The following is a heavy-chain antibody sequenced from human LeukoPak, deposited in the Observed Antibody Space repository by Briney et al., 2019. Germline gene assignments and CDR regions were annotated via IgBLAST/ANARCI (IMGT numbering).Heavy chain of an antibody. Sequence: GSILLSSSASGFTFTNAWMSCVRQAPGKGLEWVGRIKSKTSGGTTDYAAPVKGRFTISRDDSQNTLFLQMNSLKTEDTAVYYCTTGATYSPGAFDIWGQGTMVTVSS. V-gene: IGHV3-15*01. CDR2: IKSKTSGGTT. CDR3: TTGATYSPGAFDI. CDR1: GFTFTNAW. D-gene: IGHD3-16*01. J-gene: IGHJ3*02.